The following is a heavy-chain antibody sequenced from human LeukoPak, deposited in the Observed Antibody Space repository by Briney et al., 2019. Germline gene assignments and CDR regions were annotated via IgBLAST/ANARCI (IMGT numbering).Heavy chain of an antibody. CDR1: GFTFTTYA. Sequence: GGSLRLSCTASGFTFTTYAMHWVRQAPGKGLEWVAVISYDGSNKYYADSVKGRFTISRDNSKNTLYLQMNSLRAEDTAVFYCARGSNWGSRVYYFDYWGQGTLVTVSS. J-gene: IGHJ4*02. CDR2: ISYDGSNK. V-gene: IGHV3-30-3*01. CDR3: ARGSNWGSRVYYFDY. D-gene: IGHD7-27*01.